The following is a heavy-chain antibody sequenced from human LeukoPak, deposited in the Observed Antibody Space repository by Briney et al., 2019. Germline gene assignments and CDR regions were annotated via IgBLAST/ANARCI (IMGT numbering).Heavy chain of an antibody. CDR2: IYTSGST. J-gene: IGHJ6*02. CDR1: GGSISSYY. V-gene: IGHV4-4*07. D-gene: IGHD2-2*01. Sequence: SETLSLTCTVSGGSISSYYWSWIRQPAGKGLEWIGRIYTSGSTNYNPSLKSRVTISVDTSKNQFSLKLSSVTAADTAVYYCARVRYCSSTSCNYYYYGMDVWGQGTTVTVSS. CDR3: ARVRYCSSTSCNYYYYGMDV.